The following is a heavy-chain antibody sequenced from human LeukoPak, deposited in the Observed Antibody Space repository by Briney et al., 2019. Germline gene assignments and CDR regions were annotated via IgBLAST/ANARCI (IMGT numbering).Heavy chain of an antibody. Sequence: GASVKVSCKASGGTFSSYAISWVRQAPGQGLEWMGRIIPIFGTANYAQKFQGRVTITTDESTSTAYMELSSLRSEDTAVYYCASSTPRDYYGSGVSDWGQGTLVTVSS. CDR2: IIPIFGTA. V-gene: IGHV1-69*05. D-gene: IGHD3-10*01. J-gene: IGHJ4*02. CDR1: GGTFSSYA. CDR3: ASSTPRDYYGSGVSD.